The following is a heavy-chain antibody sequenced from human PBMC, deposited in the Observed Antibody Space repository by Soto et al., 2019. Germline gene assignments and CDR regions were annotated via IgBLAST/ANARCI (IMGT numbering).Heavy chain of an antibody. CDR2: IWYDGSNK. CDR3: AGGSGDVYGMDV. J-gene: IGHJ6*02. V-gene: IGHV3-33*01. CDR1: GFTFSSYG. D-gene: IGHD3-10*01. Sequence: PRGSLRLSCAASGFTFSSYGMHWVRQAPGKGLEWVAVIWYDGSNKYYADSVKGRFTISRDNSKNTLYLQMNSLRAEDTAVYYCAGGSGDVYGMDVWGQGTTVTVSS.